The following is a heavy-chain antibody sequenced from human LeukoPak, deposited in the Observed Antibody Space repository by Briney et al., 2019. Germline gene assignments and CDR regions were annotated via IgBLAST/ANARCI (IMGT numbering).Heavy chain of an antibody. D-gene: IGHD1-1*01. CDR1: GFTITSYA. V-gene: IGHV3-30-3*01. Sequence: GSLIPSCAASGFTITSYALHWVRPAPGKGLEGVAVISYHGSSQYYADSVKGRFTISRDTLKNTVYLQMFSLRPEDTAIYYCARAGPNDHRFDYWGQGTLVAVSS. J-gene: IGHJ4*02. CDR2: ISYHGSSQ. CDR3: ARAGPNDHRFDY.